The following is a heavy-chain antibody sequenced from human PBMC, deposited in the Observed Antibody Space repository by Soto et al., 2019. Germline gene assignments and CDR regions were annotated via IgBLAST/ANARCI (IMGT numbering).Heavy chain of an antibody. Sequence: SETLSLTCAVSGASITAYYWAWVRQPPGKGLEYIGHVHNSGRADYDPSLRSRVTISVDTSRNQFSLHLNSVTAADTAVYFCARHENGGTYPLAYWGQGTLVTVSS. CDR3: ARHENGGTYPLAY. CDR2: VHNSGRA. D-gene: IGHD1-26*01. J-gene: IGHJ4*02. CDR1: GASITAYY. V-gene: IGHV4-59*08.